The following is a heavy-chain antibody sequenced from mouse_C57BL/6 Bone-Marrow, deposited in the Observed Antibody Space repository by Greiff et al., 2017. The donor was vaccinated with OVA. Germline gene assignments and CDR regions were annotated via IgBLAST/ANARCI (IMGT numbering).Heavy chain of an antibody. J-gene: IGHJ4*01. Sequence: QVQLQQSGPELVKPGASVKISCKASGYAFSSSWMNWVKQRPGKGLEWIGRIYPGDGDTNYNGKFKGKATLTADKSSSTAYMQLSSLTSEDSAVYFCAREVIDYGNYRYYAMDYWGQGTSVTVSS. CDR2: IYPGDGDT. CDR3: AREVIDYGNYRYYAMDY. CDR1: GYAFSSSW. V-gene: IGHV1-82*01. D-gene: IGHD2-1*01.